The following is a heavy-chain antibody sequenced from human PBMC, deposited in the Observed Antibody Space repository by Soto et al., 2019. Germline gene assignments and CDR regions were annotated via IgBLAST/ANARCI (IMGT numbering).Heavy chain of an antibody. CDR2: INHSGST. CDR3: ARGQDDYYYYGMDV. J-gene: IGHJ6*02. D-gene: IGHD3-3*01. V-gene: IGHV4-34*01. CDR1: GGSFSGYY. Sequence: SETLSLTCAVYGGSFSGYYWSWIRQPPGKGLEWIGEINHSGSTNYNPSLKSRVTISVDTSKNQFSLKLSSVTAADTAVYYCARGQDDYYYYGMDVWGQGTTVTVSS.